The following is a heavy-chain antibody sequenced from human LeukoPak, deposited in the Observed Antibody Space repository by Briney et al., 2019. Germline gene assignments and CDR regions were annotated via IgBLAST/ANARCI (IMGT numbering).Heavy chain of an antibody. CDR3: AREGVYYYDSSGSGGAFDI. D-gene: IGHD3-22*01. J-gene: IGHJ3*02. Sequence: SETLSLTCTVSGGSISSYYWSWIRQPPGAGLEWIGYIYYSGSTNYNPSLKSRVTISVDTSKNQFSLKLSSVTAADTAVYYSAREGVYYYDSSGSGGAFDIWGQGTMVSVSS. V-gene: IGHV4-59*01. CDR2: IYYSGST. CDR1: GGSISSYY.